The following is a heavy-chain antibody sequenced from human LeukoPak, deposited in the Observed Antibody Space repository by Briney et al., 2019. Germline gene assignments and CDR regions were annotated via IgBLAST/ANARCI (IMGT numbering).Heavy chain of an antibody. Sequence: ASVKVSCKASGGTFSSYAISWVRQAPGQGLDWMGWINPKSGGTNYAQKFQGRVTMTRDTSISTAYMELNRLRSDDTAVYYCARVMNREGTNYWGQGTLVTVSS. CDR1: GGTFSSYA. CDR2: INPKSGGT. J-gene: IGHJ4*02. D-gene: IGHD1/OR15-1a*01. V-gene: IGHV1-2*02. CDR3: ARVMNREGTNY.